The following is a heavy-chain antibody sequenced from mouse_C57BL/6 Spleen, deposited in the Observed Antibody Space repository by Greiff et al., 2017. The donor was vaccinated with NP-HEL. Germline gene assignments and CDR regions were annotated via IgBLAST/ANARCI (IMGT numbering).Heavy chain of an antibody. CDR1: GFNIKDDY. CDR3: APMDTAEEDYAMDY. CDR2: IDPENGDT. J-gene: IGHJ4*01. V-gene: IGHV14-4*01. D-gene: IGHD2-2*01. Sequence: EVQLQQPGAELVRPGASVKLSCTASGFNIKDDYMHWVKQRPEQGLEWIGWIDPENGDTEYASKFQGKATITADTSSNTAYLQLSSLTSEDTAVYYCAPMDTAEEDYAMDYWGHGTSVTVSS.